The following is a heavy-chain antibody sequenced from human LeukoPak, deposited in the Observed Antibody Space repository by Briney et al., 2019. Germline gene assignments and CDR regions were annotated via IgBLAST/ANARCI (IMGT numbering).Heavy chain of an antibody. CDR2: ISSSSSYI. CDR1: GFTFSSYS. J-gene: IGHJ6*02. Sequence: PGGSLRLSCAASGFTFSSYSMNWVRQAPGKGLEWASSISSSSSYIYYADSVKGRFTISRDNAKNSLYLQMNSLRAEDTAVYYCARVQQGIAYYYGMDVWGQGTTVTVSS. V-gene: IGHV3-21*01. CDR3: ARVQQGIAYYYGMDV. D-gene: IGHD2-21*01.